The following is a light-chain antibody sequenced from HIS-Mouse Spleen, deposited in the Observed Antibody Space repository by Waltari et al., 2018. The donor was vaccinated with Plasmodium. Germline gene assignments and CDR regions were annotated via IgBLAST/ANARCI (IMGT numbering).Light chain of an antibody. Sequence: DIQMTQSPSTLSASVGDRVTIPCRASQSISSRLAWYQQKPGKAPKILIYKASSLESGVPSRFSGSGSGTEFTLTISSLQPDDFATYYCQQYNSYSWTFGQGTKVEIK. CDR1: QSISSR. CDR2: KAS. J-gene: IGKJ1*01. CDR3: QQYNSYSWT. V-gene: IGKV1-5*03.